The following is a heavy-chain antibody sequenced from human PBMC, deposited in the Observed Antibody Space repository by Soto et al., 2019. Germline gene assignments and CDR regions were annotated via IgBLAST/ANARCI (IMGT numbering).Heavy chain of an antibody. CDR2: ISAYNGNK. V-gene: IGHV1-18*01. CDR3: ARALAAATCDC. D-gene: IGHD2-15*01. CDR1: GYTFNSYA. J-gene: IGHJ4*02. Sequence: QVQLVQSGAEVKKPGASVKVSCKASGYTFNSYAISWVRQAPGQGLEWMGWISAYNGNKNYAQMLQGRVTXTXXTSTSTASMELRSLRSDDTAVYYCARALAAATCDCGGQGTLVTVSS.